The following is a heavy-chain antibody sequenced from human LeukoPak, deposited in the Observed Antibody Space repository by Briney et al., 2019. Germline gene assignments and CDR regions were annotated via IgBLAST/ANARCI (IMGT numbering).Heavy chain of an antibody. Sequence: GRSLRLSCAASGFTFDDYAMHWVRQAPGKGLEWVSGISWNSGSIGYADSVKGRFTISRDNAKNSLYLQMNSLRAEDTALYYCAKGVGYKQLFDYWGQGTLVTVSS. CDR2: ISWNSGSI. J-gene: IGHJ4*02. D-gene: IGHD5-24*01. V-gene: IGHV3-9*01. CDR3: AKGVGYKQLFDY. CDR1: GFTFDDYA.